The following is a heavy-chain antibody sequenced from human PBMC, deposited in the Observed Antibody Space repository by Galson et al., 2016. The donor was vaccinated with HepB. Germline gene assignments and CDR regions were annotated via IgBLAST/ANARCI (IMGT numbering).Heavy chain of an antibody. D-gene: IGHD2/OR15-2a*01. CDR3: ARDSISPRGLGF. J-gene: IGHJ4*02. CDR2: ISNRGDII. Sequence: SLRLSCAASGFTFDDYTLNWVRQAPGKGPEWISYISNRGDIIYYADSVKGRFTVSRDNAKNALFRQMNSLRDEDTAVYYCARDSISPRGLGFWGQGTLVTVSS. V-gene: IGHV3-48*02. CDR1: GFTFDDYT.